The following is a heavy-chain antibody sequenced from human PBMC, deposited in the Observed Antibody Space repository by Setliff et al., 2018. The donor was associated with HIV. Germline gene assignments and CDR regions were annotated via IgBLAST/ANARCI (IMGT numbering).Heavy chain of an antibody. Sequence: SETLSLTCTVCGGSITSYYWSWIRQPPGKGLEWIGYIYYTGNTNYNPSLQSRVTMSADTSVSTAYMELSRLKSDDTAVFYCARGVKGIATTSKYYFDYWGQGTLVTVSS. J-gene: IGHJ4*02. CDR2: IYYTGNT. CDR1: GGSITSYY. D-gene: IGHD6-13*01. CDR3: ARGVKGIATTSKYYFDY. V-gene: IGHV4-59*01.